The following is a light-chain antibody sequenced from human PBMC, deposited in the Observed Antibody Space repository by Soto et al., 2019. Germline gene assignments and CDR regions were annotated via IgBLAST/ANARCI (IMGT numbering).Light chain of an antibody. CDR2: SVS. J-gene: IGKJ5*01. CDR1: QSVSGRY. V-gene: IGKV3D-20*02. Sequence: PGERATLSCRTSQSVSGRYLAWYQQKPGQAPRLLIYSVSNRATGIPERFSGSGSGTDFTLTISRLEPEDFAVYYCQQRSNWPPITFGQGTRLEIK. CDR3: QQRSNWPPIT.